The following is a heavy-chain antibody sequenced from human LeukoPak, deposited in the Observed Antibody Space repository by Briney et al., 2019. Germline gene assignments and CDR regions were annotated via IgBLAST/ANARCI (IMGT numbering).Heavy chain of an antibody. CDR1: GFTFSSYW. CDR2: INSDGSST. J-gene: IGHJ4*02. CDR3: ARGLSGYASSLGY. Sequence: GGSLRLSCAASGFTFSSYWMHWVRQAPGKGLVWVSRINSDGSSTSYADSVRGRFSISRDNAKNALYLQMNSLRAEDTAVYYCARGLSGYASSLGYWGQGTLVTVSA. V-gene: IGHV3-74*01. D-gene: IGHD6-6*01.